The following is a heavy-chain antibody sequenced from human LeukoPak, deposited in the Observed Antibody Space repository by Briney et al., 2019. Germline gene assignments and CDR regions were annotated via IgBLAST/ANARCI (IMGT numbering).Heavy chain of an antibody. V-gene: IGHV1-2*02. CDR1: RYTFTGYY. Sequence: ASVKVSCKASRYTFTGYYMHWVRQAPGQGLEWMGWINPNSGGTNYAQKFQGRVTMTRDTSISTAYMELSRLRSDDTAVYYCARLPTNLYYYGSGDFAYWGQGTLVTVSS. D-gene: IGHD3-10*01. CDR3: ARLPTNLYYYGSGDFAY. CDR2: INPNSGGT. J-gene: IGHJ4*02.